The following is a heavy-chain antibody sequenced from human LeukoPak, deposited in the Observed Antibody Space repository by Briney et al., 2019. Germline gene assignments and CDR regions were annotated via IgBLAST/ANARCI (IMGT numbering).Heavy chain of an antibody. D-gene: IGHD2-2*01. Sequence: SETLSLTCTVSGGSISSYYWSWIRQPAGKGLEWIGRIYTSGSTNYNPSLKSRVTMSVDTSKNQFSLKLSSVTAADTAVYYCARDSRLGYCSSTSCYSLYYYYGMDVWGQGTTVTVSS. V-gene: IGHV4-4*07. CDR1: GGSISSYY. CDR2: IYTSGST. CDR3: ARDSRLGYCSSTSCYSLYYYYGMDV. J-gene: IGHJ6*02.